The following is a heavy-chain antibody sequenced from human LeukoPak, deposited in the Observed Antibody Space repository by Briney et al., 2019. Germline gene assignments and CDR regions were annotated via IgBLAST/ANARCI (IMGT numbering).Heavy chain of an antibody. CDR1: GDSVSSNSAA. Sequence: SQTLSLTCAISGDSVSSNSAAWNRTRQSPSRGLEWLGRTYYRSKWYNDYAVSVKSRITINPDTSKNQFSLQLNSVTPEDTAVYYCANPYYYDSSGWGQGTLVTVSS. V-gene: IGHV6-1*01. CDR3: ANPYYYDSSG. CDR2: TYYRSKWYN. D-gene: IGHD3-22*01. J-gene: IGHJ4*02.